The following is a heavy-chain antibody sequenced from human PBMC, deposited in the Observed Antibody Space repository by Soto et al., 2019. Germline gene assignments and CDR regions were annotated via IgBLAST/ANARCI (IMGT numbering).Heavy chain of an antibody. Sequence: QVQLQESGPGLVKPSQTLSLTCTVSGGSISSGDYYWRWIRQPPGKGLEWIGYIYYRGSTYYNPSLKSRLTISVDTSKNQFSLRLSSVTAADTAVYYCARQGYRWDAGYFDYWGQGTLVTVSS. CDR3: ARQGYRWDAGYFDY. V-gene: IGHV4-30-4*01. D-gene: IGHD3-16*02. CDR1: GGSISSGDYY. J-gene: IGHJ4*02. CDR2: IYYRGST.